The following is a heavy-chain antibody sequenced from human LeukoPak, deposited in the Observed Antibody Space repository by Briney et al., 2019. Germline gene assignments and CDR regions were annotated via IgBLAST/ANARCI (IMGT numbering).Heavy chain of an antibody. CDR3: VRDLAVSSGWSDY. Sequence: GGSLRLSCTSSGFSVSSNYMVWVRQAPGKGLEWVSLLYSGGVTYYADSVKGRFTISRDSSNNTLYLQMNSLRVDDMAVYYCVRDLAVSSGWSDYWGQGTLVIVSS. J-gene: IGHJ4*02. CDR2: LYSGGVT. V-gene: IGHV3-53*01. D-gene: IGHD6-19*01. CDR1: GFSVSSNY.